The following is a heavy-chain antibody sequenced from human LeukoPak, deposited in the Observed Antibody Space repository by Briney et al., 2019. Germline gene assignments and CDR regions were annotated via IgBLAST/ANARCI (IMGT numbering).Heavy chain of an antibody. Sequence: GGSLRLSCAASGFTFSNAWMSWVRQAPGKGLEWVGRIKSKTDGGTTDYAAPVKGRFTISRDDSKNTLYLQMNSLRAEDTAVYYCVAYEDIVVVPVPRHFDYWGQGTLVTVSS. J-gene: IGHJ4*02. CDR3: VAYEDIVVVPVPRHFDY. D-gene: IGHD2-2*01. CDR1: GFTFSNAW. CDR2: IKSKTDGGTT. V-gene: IGHV3-15*01.